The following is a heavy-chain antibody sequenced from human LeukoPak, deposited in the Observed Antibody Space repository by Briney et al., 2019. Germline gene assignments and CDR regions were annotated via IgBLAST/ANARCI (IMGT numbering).Heavy chain of an antibody. CDR1: GASIPSRNCY. D-gene: IGHD6-25*01. CDR3: AKAGAEANGRYYYDS. J-gene: IGHJ4*02. Sequence: SETLYLTCTVSGASIPSRNCYWGWRRQPPGEGLERIAPIYYSGVTNYTRSLNGRVTISADTSKNQFSLELSSVTAADTAVYYCAKAGAEANGRYYYDSWGQGTLVTVSS. CDR2: IYYSGVT. V-gene: IGHV4-39*02.